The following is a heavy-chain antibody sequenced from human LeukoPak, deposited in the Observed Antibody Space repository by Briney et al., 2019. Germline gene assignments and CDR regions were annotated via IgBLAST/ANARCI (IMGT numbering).Heavy chain of an antibody. J-gene: IGHJ4*02. CDR2: INPNSGGT. CDR3: ARGSGGGSTNCQRCRLFDS. CDR1: GYTFTGYY. V-gene: IGHV1-2*02. Sequence: ASVKVSCKASGYTFTGYYIHWVRQAPGQGLEWMGWINPNSGGTNYAQKFQGRVTMTKNTSISTAYMELTRLRSDDTAVYYCARGSGGGSTNCQRCRLFDSWGQGPLVTVSS. D-gene: IGHD2-15*01.